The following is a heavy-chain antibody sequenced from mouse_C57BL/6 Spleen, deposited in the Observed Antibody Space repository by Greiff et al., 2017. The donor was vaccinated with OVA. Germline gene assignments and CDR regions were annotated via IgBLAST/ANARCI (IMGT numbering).Heavy chain of an antibody. CDR3: ARDSPPPFAY. CDR2: IYPGSGST. CDR1: GYTFTSYW. V-gene: IGHV1-55*01. D-gene: IGHD3-3*01. J-gene: IGHJ3*01. Sequence: QVQLQQPGAELVKPGASVKMSCKASGYTFTSYWITWVKQRPGQGLEWIGDIYPGSGSTNYDEKFKSKATLTVDTSSSTAYMQLSSLTSEDSSVYYCARDSPPPFAYWGQGTLVTVSA.